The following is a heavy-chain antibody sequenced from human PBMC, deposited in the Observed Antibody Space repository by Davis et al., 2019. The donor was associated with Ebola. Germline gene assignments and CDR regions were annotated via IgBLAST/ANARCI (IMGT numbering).Heavy chain of an antibody. CDR2: IYPGDSDT. CDR1: GYSFTSYW. J-gene: IGHJ6*03. V-gene: IGHV5-51*01. D-gene: IGHD3-3*01. Sequence: PGGSLRLSCKGSGYSFTSYWIGWVRQMPGKGLEWMGIIYPGDSDTRYSPSFQGQVTISADKSISTAYLQWSSLKASDTAMYFCARQAGWNNYTPRHMDVWGKGTTVTVSS. CDR3: ARQAGWNNYTPRHMDV.